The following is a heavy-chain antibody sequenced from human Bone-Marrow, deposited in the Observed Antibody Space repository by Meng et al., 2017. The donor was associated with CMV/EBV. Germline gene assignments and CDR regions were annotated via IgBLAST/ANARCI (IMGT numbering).Heavy chain of an antibody. D-gene: IGHD3-22*01. J-gene: IGHJ3*02. V-gene: IGHV3-21*01. Sequence: ETLSLTCAASGFTFSNYSMNWVRQAPGKGLEWVSSISSSSTYIYSADSVKGRFTISRDNARKLLFLQMNSLRAEDTAVYYCAKDLNYDSSRYSDAFDILGLGTMVTVSS. CDR1: GFTFSNYS. CDR3: AKDLNYDSSRYSDAFDI. CDR2: ISSSSTYI.